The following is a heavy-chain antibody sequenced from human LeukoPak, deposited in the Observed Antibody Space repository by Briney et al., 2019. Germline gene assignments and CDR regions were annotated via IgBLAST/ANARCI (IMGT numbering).Heavy chain of an antibody. Sequence: ASVKVSCKASGYTFTGYYRHWVRQAPGQGLEWMGWINPNSGGTNYAQKFQGRVTMTRDTSISTAYMELSRLRSDDTAVYYCARAYSGYDLGGAKGYWGQGTLVTVPS. D-gene: IGHD5-12*01. CDR3: ARAYSGYDLGGAKGY. V-gene: IGHV1-2*02. CDR1: GYTFTGYY. CDR2: INPNSGGT. J-gene: IGHJ4*02.